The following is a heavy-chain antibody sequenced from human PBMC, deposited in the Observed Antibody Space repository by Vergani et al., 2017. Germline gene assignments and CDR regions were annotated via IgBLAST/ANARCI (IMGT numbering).Heavy chain of an antibody. D-gene: IGHD4-17*01. V-gene: IGHV4-59*01. CDR3: AREAPFYGGYREWDYYYYGMDV. Sequence: QVQLQESGPGLVKPSETLSLTCTVSGGSISSYYWSWIRQPPGKGLEWIGYIYYSGSTNYNPSLKSRVTISVDTSKNQVSLKLSSGTAADTAVYYCAREAPFYGGYREWDYYYYGMDVWGQGTTVTVSS. J-gene: IGHJ6*02. CDR2: IYYSGST. CDR1: GGSISSYY.